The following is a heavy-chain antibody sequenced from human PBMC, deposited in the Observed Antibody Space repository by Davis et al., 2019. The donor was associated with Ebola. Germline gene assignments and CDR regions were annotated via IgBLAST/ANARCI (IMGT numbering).Heavy chain of an antibody. V-gene: IGHV3-11*06. D-gene: IGHD3/OR15-3a*01. CDR1: GFTLRDYY. CDR3: ARRPAPSGGFRYGFNDY. CDR2: ISSGSTYT. J-gene: IGHJ4*02. Sequence: GESLKTPFAAPGFTLRDYYMSWIRQAPGKGLSWVSNISSGSTYTDYADSVKGRFTISRDNAKNSLYLQMNSLRGDDTAVYYCARRPAPSGGFRYGFNDYGGQGIRVTVSA.